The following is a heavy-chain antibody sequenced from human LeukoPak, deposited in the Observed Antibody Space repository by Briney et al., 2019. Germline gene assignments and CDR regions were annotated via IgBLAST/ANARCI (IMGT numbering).Heavy chain of an antibody. V-gene: IGHV3-21*01. CDR1: GFTFSSYW. Sequence: GESLKISCAASGFTFSSYWMSWVRQAPGKGLEWVSSISSSSSYIYYADSVKGRFTISRDNAKNSLYLQMNSLRAEDTAVYYCARDRRGGWSKTSQPRTGMDVWGQGTTVTVSS. CDR3: ARDRRGGWSKTSQPRTGMDV. J-gene: IGHJ6*02. CDR2: ISSSSSYI. D-gene: IGHD6-19*01.